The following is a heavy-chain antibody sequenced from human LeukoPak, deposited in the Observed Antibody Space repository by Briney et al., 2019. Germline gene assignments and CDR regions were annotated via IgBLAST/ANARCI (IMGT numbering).Heavy chain of an antibody. Sequence: GGTLRLSCAASGFTFSSYGMSWVRQAPGKGLVWVSRVNSDGSSTTYADSVKGRFTISRDNAKNTLYLQMNSLRAEDTAVYYCTKVRRYSNEYWGQGALVTVSS. CDR1: GFTFSSYG. CDR2: VNSDGSST. J-gene: IGHJ4*02. V-gene: IGHV3-74*01. D-gene: IGHD1-26*01. CDR3: TKVRRYSNEY.